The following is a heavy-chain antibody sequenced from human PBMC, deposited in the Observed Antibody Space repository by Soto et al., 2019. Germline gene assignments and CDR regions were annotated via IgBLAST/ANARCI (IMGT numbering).Heavy chain of an antibody. J-gene: IGHJ6*02. CDR2: SYQTGRT. CDR3: ATCQLGEYYYAMDV. V-gene: IGHV4-4*02. D-gene: IGHD7-27*01. Sequence: QVQLQESGPGLGKPSGTLSLTCGVSGGSITSNNWWTWVRQSPGKGLEYIGESYQTGRTKYNPSLKSRVSISIDTSKNQFSLKVNSVTAADTAVYYCATCQLGEYYYAMDVWGQGTTVTVSS. CDR1: GGSITSNNW.